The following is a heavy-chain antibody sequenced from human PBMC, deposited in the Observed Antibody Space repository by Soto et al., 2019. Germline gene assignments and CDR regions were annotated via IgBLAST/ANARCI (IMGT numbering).Heavy chain of an antibody. CDR2: INPNSGGT. Sequence: ASVKVSCKASGYTFTGYYMHWVRQAPGQGLEWMGWINPNSGGTNYAQKFQGWVPMTRDTSISTAYMELSRLRSDDTAVYYCARDRGEYSSSSSYYYYGMDVWGQGTTVTVSS. CDR1: GYTFTGYY. D-gene: IGHD6-6*01. J-gene: IGHJ6*02. V-gene: IGHV1-2*04. CDR3: ARDRGEYSSSSSYYYYGMDV.